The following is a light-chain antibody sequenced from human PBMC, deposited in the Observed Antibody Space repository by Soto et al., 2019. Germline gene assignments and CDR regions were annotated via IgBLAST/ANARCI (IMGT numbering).Light chain of an antibody. CDR1: SSDVGSYNL. CDR3: CSYAGSRV. V-gene: IGLV2-23*01. J-gene: IGLJ3*02. Sequence: QSALTQPASVSGSPGQSITISCTGTSSDVGSYNLVSWYQQHPGKAPKLMIYEGSKRPSGVSNRFSGSKSGNTASLTISGLKAEEGADYYCCSYAGSRVFGGGTKLTVL. CDR2: EGS.